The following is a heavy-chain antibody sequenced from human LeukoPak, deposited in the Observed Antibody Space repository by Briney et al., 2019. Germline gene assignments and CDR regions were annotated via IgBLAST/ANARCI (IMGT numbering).Heavy chain of an antibody. CDR2: IYYSGST. D-gene: IGHD2-15*01. J-gene: IGHJ6*03. CDR1: GGSISHYY. CDR3: ASCNGGHCYYYYFMDV. V-gene: IGHV4-39*07. Sequence: SETLSLTCTVSGGSISHYYWGWIRQPPGKGLEWIGSIYYSGSTYYNPSLKSRVIISVDTSKNQFSLKLNSVTAADTAVYYCASCNGGHCYYYYFMDVWGKGTTVTVSS.